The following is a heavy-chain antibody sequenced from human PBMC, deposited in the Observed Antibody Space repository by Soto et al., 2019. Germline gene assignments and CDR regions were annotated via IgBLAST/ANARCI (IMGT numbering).Heavy chain of an antibody. D-gene: IGHD3-22*01. J-gene: IGHJ4*02. CDR3: ARDQGVDDSSGYYYYY. Sequence: QVQLVESGGGVVQPGRSLRLSCAASGFTFSSYAMHWVRQAPGKGLEWVAVISYDGSNKYYADSVKGRFTISRDNSKNTLYLQMNSLRAEDTAVYYCARDQGVDDSSGYYYYYWGQGTMVTVSS. CDR2: ISYDGSNK. CDR1: GFTFSSYA. V-gene: IGHV3-30-3*01.